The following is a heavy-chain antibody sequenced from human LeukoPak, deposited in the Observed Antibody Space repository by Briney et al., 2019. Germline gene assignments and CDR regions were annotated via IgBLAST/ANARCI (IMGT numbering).Heavy chain of an antibody. CDR2: ISYDGSNK. V-gene: IGHV3-30*04. CDR3: ARAVGDYYDSSGYYEKYFDY. CDR1: GFTFSSYA. D-gene: IGHD3-22*01. Sequence: GGSLRLSCAASGFTFSSYAMHWVRQAPGKGLEWVAVISYDGSNKYYADSVKGRFTISRDNSKNTLYLQMNSLRAEDTAVYYCARAVGDYYDSSGYYEKYFDYWGQGTLVTVSS. J-gene: IGHJ4*02.